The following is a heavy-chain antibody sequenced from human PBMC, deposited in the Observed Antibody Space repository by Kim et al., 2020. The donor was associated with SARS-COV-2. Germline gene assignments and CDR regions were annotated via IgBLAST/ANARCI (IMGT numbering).Heavy chain of an antibody. Sequence: SGGSTSYAQNLQGRVTMTRDTSTNIVYMELSSLRSEDTAVYYCVRGDFDYWGQGTLVTVSS. CDR2: SGGST. J-gene: IGHJ4*02. V-gene: IGHV1-46*01. CDR3: VRGDFDY. D-gene: IGHD3-16*01.